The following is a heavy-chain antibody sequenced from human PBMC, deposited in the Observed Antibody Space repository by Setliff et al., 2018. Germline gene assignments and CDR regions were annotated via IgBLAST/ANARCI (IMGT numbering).Heavy chain of an antibody. J-gene: IGHJ4*02. CDR1: GFTFSSYA. CDR2: ISDSGGSA. V-gene: IGHV3-23*01. CDR3: AKSMTTEIYFDY. D-gene: IGHD4-17*01. Sequence: GGSLRLSCAASGFTFSSYAMNWVRQAPGKGLEWVSAISDSGGSAYHADSVKGRLTISRDNSKNTLYLQMTSLRAEDTAVYYCAKSMTTEIYFDYWGQGTLVTVSS.